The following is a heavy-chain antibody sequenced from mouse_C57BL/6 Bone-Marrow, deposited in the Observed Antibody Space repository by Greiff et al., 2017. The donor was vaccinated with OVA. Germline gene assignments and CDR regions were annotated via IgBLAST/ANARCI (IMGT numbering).Heavy chain of an antibody. Sequence: EVKLVESGGGLVQPKGSLKLSCAASGFTFNTYAMHWVRQAPGKGLEWVARIRSKSSNYATYYADAVKDRFTISRDDSQSMLYLQMNTLKTEDTAMYYSVRKIYYDYDGAWFSYWGQGTLVTVSA. CDR2: IRSKSSNYAT. CDR1: GFTFNTYA. D-gene: IGHD2-4*01. J-gene: IGHJ3*01. CDR3: VRKIYYDYDGAWFSY. V-gene: IGHV10-3*01.